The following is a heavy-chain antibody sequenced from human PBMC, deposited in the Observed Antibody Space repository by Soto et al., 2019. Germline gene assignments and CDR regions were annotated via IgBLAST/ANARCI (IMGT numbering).Heavy chain of an antibody. J-gene: IGHJ4*02. D-gene: IGHD1-7*01. V-gene: IGHV3-30-3*01. Sequence: QVQLVESGGGVVQPGRSLRLSCSASGFTFSDFEMYWVRQAPGKGLDCVSFISYGGSNQYYAGSVKGRFTVSRDNSKNTLFLLMNSLRPEDTAVYFCARRTGTAPRFDYWGQGTLVTVSS. CDR1: GFTFSDFE. CDR3: ARRTGTAPRFDY. CDR2: ISYGGSNQ.